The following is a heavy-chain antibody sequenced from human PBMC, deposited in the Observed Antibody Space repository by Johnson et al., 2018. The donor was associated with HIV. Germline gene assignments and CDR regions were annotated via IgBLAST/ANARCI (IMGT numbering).Heavy chain of an antibody. J-gene: IGHJ3*02. D-gene: IGHD3-22*01. CDR2: ISGSGGST. Sequence: VQLVESGGGLVQPGGSLRLSCADSGFTFSSYAMSWVRQAPGKGLEWVSAISGSGGSTYYADSVKGRFTISRDNSKNTLYLQMNSLRAEDTAVYYCAKAYYYDSSGYDAFDIWGQGTMVTVSS. CDR3: AKAYYYDSSGYDAFDI. V-gene: IGHV3-23*04. CDR1: GFTFSSYA.